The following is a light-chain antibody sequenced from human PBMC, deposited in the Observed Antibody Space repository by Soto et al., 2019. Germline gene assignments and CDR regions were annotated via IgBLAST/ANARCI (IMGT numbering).Light chain of an antibody. CDR3: QQYNSFTWT. Sequence: STLSASVGDRVTITCRASQSISSWSAWYQQKPGKAPKLLIYDASSLESGVPSRFSGSGSGTEFTLTISSLQPDDFATYYCQQYNSFTWTFGQGTKVDSK. V-gene: IGKV1-5*01. J-gene: IGKJ1*01. CDR2: DAS. CDR1: QSISSW.